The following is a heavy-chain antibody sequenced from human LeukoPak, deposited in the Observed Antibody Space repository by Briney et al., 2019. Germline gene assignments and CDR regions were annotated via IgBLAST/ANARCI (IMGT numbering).Heavy chain of an antibody. CDR3: ARDNPPQYNSGWFAY. D-gene: IGHD6-19*01. CDR1: GASISSYY. J-gene: IGHJ4*02. Sequence: SETLSLTCTVSGASISSYYRSWIRQPAGKGLDWIGRIYTSGSTNANPSLKTRITMSIDTSENQISLKLSSVTAADTAVYYCARDNPPQYNSGWFAYWGQGTLVSVSS. V-gene: IGHV4-4*07. CDR2: IYTSGST.